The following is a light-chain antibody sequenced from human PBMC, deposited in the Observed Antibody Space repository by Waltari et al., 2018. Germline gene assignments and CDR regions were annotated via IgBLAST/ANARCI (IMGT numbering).Light chain of an antibody. CDR2: GTS. V-gene: IGKV3-20*01. J-gene: IGKJ2*01. CDR1: QSVTTTY. Sequence: EIVLTQSPGTLSLSPGERVTLSCRASQSVTTTYLAWYQQRPGQAPRLLIYGTSSRATGIPDRFSGSGSGTDFTLTISRLEPEDIAVYYCQQYDTSPYTFGQGTKLGIK. CDR3: QQYDTSPYT.